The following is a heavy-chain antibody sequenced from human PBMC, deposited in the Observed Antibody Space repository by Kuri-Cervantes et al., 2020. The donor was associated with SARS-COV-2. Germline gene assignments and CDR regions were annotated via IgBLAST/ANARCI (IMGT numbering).Heavy chain of an antibody. Sequence: GSLRLSCTVPGGSISRYYWSWIRQPAGKGLEWIGRIYTSGSTNYNPSLKSRVTMSVDTSKNQFSLKLNSVTAADTAIYFCARGERRHQTTWFDPWGQGNLVTVSS. D-gene: IGHD3-16*01. CDR1: GGSISRYY. V-gene: IGHV4-4*07. CDR3: ARGERRHQTTWFDP. CDR2: IYTSGST. J-gene: IGHJ5*02.